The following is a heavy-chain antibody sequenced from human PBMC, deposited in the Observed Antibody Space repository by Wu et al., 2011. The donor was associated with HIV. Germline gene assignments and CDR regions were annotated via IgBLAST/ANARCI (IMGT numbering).Heavy chain of an antibody. D-gene: IGHD2-2*01. Sequence: QVQLVQSGAEVKKPGSSVKVSCKASGGIFSSYAINWVRQAPGQGLEWMGGIIPIPGTTNYAQKFQDRVTITTDESTSTVYMELSSLRSEDTAVYYCARDTQGDIAVEPAAKGAYDNDMDVWGQGTTVIVFS. CDR1: GGIFSSYA. CDR2: IIPIPGTT. CDR3: ARDTQGDIAVEPAAKGAYDNDMDV. J-gene: IGHJ6*02. V-gene: IGHV1-69*05.